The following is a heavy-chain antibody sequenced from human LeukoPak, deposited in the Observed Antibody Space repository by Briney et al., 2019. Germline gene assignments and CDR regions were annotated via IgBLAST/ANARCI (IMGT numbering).Heavy chain of an antibody. CDR1: GFDFTSAW. CDR3: RWDRPMFYAMDE. D-gene: IGHD1-26*01. Sequence: PGGSLRLSCAASGFDFTSAWMSWVRQTPGKGLEWVGRIKSRGGGGTRDYAAPVKDRFTISRDDSKKTLYLQMDSLKSEDTAVYYCRWDRPMFYAMDEWGQGTMVTVSS. J-gene: IGHJ6*02. V-gene: IGHV3-15*01. CDR2: IKSRGGGGTR.